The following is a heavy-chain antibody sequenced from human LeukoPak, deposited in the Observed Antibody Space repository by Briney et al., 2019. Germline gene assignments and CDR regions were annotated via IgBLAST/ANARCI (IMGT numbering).Heavy chain of an antibody. CDR3: ARDYYDILTGYYIGDY. D-gene: IGHD3-9*01. CDR1: GGTFSSYA. V-gene: IGHV1-69*04. CDR2: IIPILGIA. J-gene: IGHJ4*02. Sequence: SVKVSCKASGGTFSSYAIIWVRQAPGQGLEWMGRIIPILGIANYAQKFQGRVTITADKSTSTAYMELSSLRSEDTAVYYCARDYYDILTGYYIGDYWGQGTLVTVSS.